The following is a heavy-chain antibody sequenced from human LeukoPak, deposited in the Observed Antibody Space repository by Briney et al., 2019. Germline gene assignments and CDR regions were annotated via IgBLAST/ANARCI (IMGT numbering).Heavy chain of an antibody. CDR1: GFTFSSYE. D-gene: IGHD3-22*01. CDR2: IGSSGSAI. CDR3: ARVYYYDSSGYQDSYFDY. Sequence: GGSLRLSCAASGFTFSSYEMIWVRQAPGKGLQWISYIGSSGSAIYYADSVKGRFTISRENAKNSLYLQMNSLRAEDTAVYYCARVYYYDSSGYQDSYFDYWGQGALVTVSS. J-gene: IGHJ4*02. V-gene: IGHV3-48*03.